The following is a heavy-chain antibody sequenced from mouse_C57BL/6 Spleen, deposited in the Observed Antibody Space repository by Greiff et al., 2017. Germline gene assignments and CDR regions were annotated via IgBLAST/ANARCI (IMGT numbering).Heavy chain of an antibody. Sequence: EVQLQQSGAELVRPGASVKLSCTASGFNIKDYYMHWVKQRPEQGLEWIGRIDPEDGDTEYAPKFQGKATMTADTSSNTAYLQLSSLTSEDTAVYYCTTGGTTKDFAYWGQGTLVTVSA. CDR2: IDPEDGDT. J-gene: IGHJ3*01. V-gene: IGHV14-1*01. CDR1: GFNIKDYY. D-gene: IGHD2-14*01. CDR3: TTGGTTKDFAY.